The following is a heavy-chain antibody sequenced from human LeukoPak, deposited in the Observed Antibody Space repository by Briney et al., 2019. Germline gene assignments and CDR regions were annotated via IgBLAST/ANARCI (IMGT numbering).Heavy chain of an antibody. D-gene: IGHD6-19*01. V-gene: IGHV4-39*01. CDR2: IYYSGNT. Sequence: PSETLSLTCTVSGGSISSSSYYWGWIRQPPGKGLEWIGSIYYSGNTYYNPSLKSRVTISVDTSKNQFSLKLSSVTAADTAIYYCARNLRGAVTGTGYWGQGTLVTVSS. CDR3: ARNLRGAVTGTGY. J-gene: IGHJ4*02. CDR1: GGSISSSSYY.